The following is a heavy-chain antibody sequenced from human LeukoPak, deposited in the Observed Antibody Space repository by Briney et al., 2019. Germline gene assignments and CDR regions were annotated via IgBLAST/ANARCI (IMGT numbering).Heavy chain of an antibody. CDR1: GFTFDDYA. CDR2: ISASGGST. Sequence: GGSLRLSCAASGFTFDDYAMHWVRQAPGKGLEWVSLISASGGSTYYADSMKGRFTISRDNSKDSLYLQMNSLRIEDTALYYCAKDLEVRGVWYFDYWGQGTLVTVSS. CDR3: AKDLEVRGVWYFDY. V-gene: IGHV3-43*02. J-gene: IGHJ4*02. D-gene: IGHD3-10*01.